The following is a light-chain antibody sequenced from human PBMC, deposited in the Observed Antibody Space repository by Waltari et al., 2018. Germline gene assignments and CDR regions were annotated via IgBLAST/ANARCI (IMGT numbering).Light chain of an antibody. CDR3: QSYDTNNRV. CDR2: EDK. Sequence: NFMLTQPHSVSGSPVETVTISCTRSSGSIDSKYVQWYQQRPGSAPTTVIYEDKQRPFGVPDRFSGSIDSSSNSASLTISGLKTEDEAEYYCQSYDTNNRVFGGGTMLTVL. J-gene: IGLJ3*02. CDR1: SGSIDSKY. V-gene: IGLV6-57*04.